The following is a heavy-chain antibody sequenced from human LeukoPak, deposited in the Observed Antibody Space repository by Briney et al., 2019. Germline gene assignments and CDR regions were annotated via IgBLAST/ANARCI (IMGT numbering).Heavy chain of an antibody. CDR3: AKRSDYGVNGNYFDY. J-gene: IGHJ4*02. D-gene: IGHD4-23*01. CDR1: GFTFSSYG. V-gene: IGHV3-23*01. CDR2: ISGRDSNT. Sequence: PGGSLRLSCAASGFTFSSYGMSWIRQAPGKGLERVSAISGRDSNTYYADSVKGRFTISRDNSKNTLYLQMNSLRAEDTAVYYCAKRSDYGVNGNYFDYWGQGTPVTVSS.